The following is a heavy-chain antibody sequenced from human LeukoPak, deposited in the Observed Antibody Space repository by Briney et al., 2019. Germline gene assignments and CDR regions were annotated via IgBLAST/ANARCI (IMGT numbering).Heavy chain of an antibody. J-gene: IGHJ6*02. V-gene: IGHV3-48*02. CDR1: GFTFSSYS. Sequence: GGSLRLSCAASGFTFSSYSMNWVRQAPGKGLEWVSYISSSSSTIYYADSVKGRFTISRDNAKNSLYPQMNSLRDEDTAVYYCAKGGYYYYGMDVWGQGTTVTVSS. D-gene: IGHD3-16*01. CDR3: AKGGYYYYGMDV. CDR2: ISSSSSTI.